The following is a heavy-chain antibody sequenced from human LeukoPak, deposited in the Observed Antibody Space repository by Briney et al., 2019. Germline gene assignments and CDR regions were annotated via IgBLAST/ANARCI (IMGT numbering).Heavy chain of an antibody. D-gene: IGHD6-13*01. Sequence: GGSLRLSCAASGFTFSSYGMHWVRQAPGKGLEWVAVISYDGSNKYYADSVKGRFTISRDNSKNTLYLQMNSLRAEDTAVYYCAKDSSSWYYAWFDPWGQGTLVTVSS. V-gene: IGHV3-30*19. CDR1: GFTFSSYG. J-gene: IGHJ5*02. CDR2: ISYDGSNK. CDR3: AKDSSSWYYAWFDP.